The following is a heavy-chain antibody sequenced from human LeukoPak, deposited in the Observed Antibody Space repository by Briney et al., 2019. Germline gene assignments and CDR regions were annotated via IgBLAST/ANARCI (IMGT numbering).Heavy chain of an antibody. Sequence: GGSLRLSCAVSGFIFNTYSMNWVRQAPGKGLEWVSSISSTSTYISYTDSVKGRFTISRDNAKNSLYLQMNSLRGDDTAVYYCARDLGGGRFDLWGQGTLVSVSS. D-gene: IGHD3-16*01. V-gene: IGHV3-21*01. J-gene: IGHJ4*02. CDR1: GFIFNTYS. CDR2: ISSTSTYI. CDR3: ARDLGGGRFDL.